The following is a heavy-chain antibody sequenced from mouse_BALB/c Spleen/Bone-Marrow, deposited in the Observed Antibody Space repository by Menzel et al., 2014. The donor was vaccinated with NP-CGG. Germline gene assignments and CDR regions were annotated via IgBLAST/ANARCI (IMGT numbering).Heavy chain of an antibody. D-gene: IGHD2-14*01. Sequence: EVQLVESGGGLVKPGGSLKLSCAASGLIFSDYYMYWVRQTPEKRLEWVATISDGGSYTSYPDSVKGRFTVSRDNAKNNLYLQMSSLKSEDTAFYYCARTYRPYALDYWGQGSSVTVSS. CDR2: ISDGGSYT. CDR3: ARTYRPYALDY. CDR1: GLIFSDYY. J-gene: IGHJ4*01. V-gene: IGHV5-4*02.